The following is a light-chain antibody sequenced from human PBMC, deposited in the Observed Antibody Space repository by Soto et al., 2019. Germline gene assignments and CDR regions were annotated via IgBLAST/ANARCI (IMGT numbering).Light chain of an antibody. CDR2: DVS. CDR3: SSYTRSSTLV. Sequence: QSALTQPASVSGSPGQSITISCSGTSRDVGAYNLVSWYQQPPGKAPKLLIYDVSNRPSGVSNRFSGSKSGNTASLTISGLQAEDEADYYCSSYTRSSTLVFGGGTKVTVL. J-gene: IGLJ2*01. V-gene: IGLV2-14*03. CDR1: SRDVGAYNL.